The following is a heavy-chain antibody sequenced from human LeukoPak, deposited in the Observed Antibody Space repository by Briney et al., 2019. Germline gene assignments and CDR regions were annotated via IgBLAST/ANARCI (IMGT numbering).Heavy chain of an antibody. D-gene: IGHD4-17*01. Sequence: PSETLSLACAVYGGSFSGYYWSWIRQPPGKGLEWIGEINHSGSTNYNPSLKSRVTISVDTSKNQFSLKLSSVTAADTAVYYCARRSTVTTLGAAFDYWGRGTLVTVSS. CDR1: GGSFSGYY. CDR2: INHSGST. CDR3: ARRSTVTTLGAAFDY. V-gene: IGHV4-34*01. J-gene: IGHJ4*02.